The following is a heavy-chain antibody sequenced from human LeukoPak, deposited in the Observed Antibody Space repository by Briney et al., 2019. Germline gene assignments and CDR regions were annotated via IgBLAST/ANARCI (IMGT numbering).Heavy chain of an antibody. CDR1: GYTFTSFA. Sequence: ASVKVSCKASGYTFTSFAINWVRQAPGQGLEWMGWINTNNGDPTYADDFTGRFVFSLDTSVSTAYLQINSLKTEDTAVYYCARRSLILDFWGQGTLVTVSS. J-gene: IGHJ4*02. CDR2: INTNNGDP. CDR3: ARRSLILDF. V-gene: IGHV7-4-1*02.